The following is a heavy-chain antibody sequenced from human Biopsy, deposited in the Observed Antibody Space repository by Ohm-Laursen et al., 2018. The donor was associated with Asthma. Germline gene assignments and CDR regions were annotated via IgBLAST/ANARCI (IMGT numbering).Heavy chain of an antibody. CDR1: GYSLTDLS. CDR2: HDHEEGGT. J-gene: IGHJ4*02. D-gene: IGHD4-17*01. Sequence: SVKVSCKISGYSLTDLSMHWVRQAPGQGLEWMGGHDHEEGGTVNARRFQGRVTMTEDTSTDTASMELSSLSSDDTAVYYCASDFPKDYVRYNFQFWGQGTLVTVSS. CDR3: ASDFPKDYVRYNFQF. V-gene: IGHV1-24*01.